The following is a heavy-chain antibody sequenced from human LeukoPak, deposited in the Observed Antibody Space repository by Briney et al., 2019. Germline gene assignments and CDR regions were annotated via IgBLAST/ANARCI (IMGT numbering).Heavy chain of an antibody. Sequence: ASVKVSCKASGYTFISYAMNWVRQAPGQGLEWMGWINTNTANPTYAQGFTGRFVFSLDTSVSTAYLQISSLKAEDTAVYYCAKADFLIVGADDAFDIWGQGTMVTVSS. J-gene: IGHJ3*02. CDR3: AKADFLIVGADDAFDI. D-gene: IGHD1-26*01. CDR1: GYTFISYA. CDR2: INTNTANP. V-gene: IGHV7-4-1*02.